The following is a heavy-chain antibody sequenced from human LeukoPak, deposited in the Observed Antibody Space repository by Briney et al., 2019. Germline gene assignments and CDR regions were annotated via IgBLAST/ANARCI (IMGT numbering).Heavy chain of an antibody. CDR1: GFTFSSYS. Sequence: GGSLRLSCAASGFTFSSYSMNWFRQAPGKGLEWVSSISSSSSYIYYADSVKGRFTISRDNAKNSLYLQMNSLRAEDTAVYYCARVGTRGNKYCDFWSGYYSPNDYMDVWGKGTTVTVSS. V-gene: IGHV3-21*01. CDR2: ISSSSSYI. D-gene: IGHD3-3*01. J-gene: IGHJ6*03. CDR3: ARVGTRGNKYCDFWSGYYSPNDYMDV.